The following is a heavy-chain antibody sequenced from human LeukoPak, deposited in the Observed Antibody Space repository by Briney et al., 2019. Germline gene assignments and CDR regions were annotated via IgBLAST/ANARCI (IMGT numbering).Heavy chain of an antibody. CDR3: ARIPYSSYFDY. Sequence: TSETLSLTCTVSGGSISSYYWSWIRQPPGKGLEWIGYIYYSESTNYNPSLKSRVTISVDTSKNQFSLKLSSVTAADTAVYYCARIPYSSYFDYWGQGTLVTVSS. V-gene: IGHV4-59*01. CDR1: GGSISSYY. J-gene: IGHJ4*02. CDR2: IYYSEST. D-gene: IGHD6-13*01.